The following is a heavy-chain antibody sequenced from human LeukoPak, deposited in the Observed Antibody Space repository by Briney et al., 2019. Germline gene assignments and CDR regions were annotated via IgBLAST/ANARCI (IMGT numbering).Heavy chain of an antibody. D-gene: IGHD5-18*01. CDR3: ARARGYSYGYSDY. CDR2: ISSSSSII. V-gene: IGHV3-48*01. CDR1: GFTFSSYS. J-gene: IGHJ4*02. Sequence: GGSLRLSCAGSGFTFSSYSMNWVRQAPGKGLEWVSYISSSSSIIDYADSVRGRFTISRDNAKNSLYLQINSLRAEDTAVYYCARARGYSYGYSDYWGQGTLVTVSS.